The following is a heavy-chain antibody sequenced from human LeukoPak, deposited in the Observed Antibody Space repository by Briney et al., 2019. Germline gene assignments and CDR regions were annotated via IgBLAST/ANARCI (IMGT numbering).Heavy chain of an antibody. CDR1: GFTVSRNY. CDR2: IYSGGNT. D-gene: IGHD3-10*01. Sequence: GGSLRLSCTASGFTVSRNYMRWVRQAPGKGLEWVSVIYSGGNTYYADSVRGRFTISRDNSKNTVFLQMNSLRADDTAVYYCASGTTLVQGVIFYYWGQGTLVTVSS. CDR3: ASGTTLVQGVIFYY. V-gene: IGHV3-53*01. J-gene: IGHJ4*02.